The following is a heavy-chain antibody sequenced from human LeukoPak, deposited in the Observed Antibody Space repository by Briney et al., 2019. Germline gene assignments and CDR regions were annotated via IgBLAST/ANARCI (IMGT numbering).Heavy chain of an antibody. Sequence: GGSLRLSCAASGFTFSTYAMNWVRQAPGQGLEWVSGISGSGDNTYYADSVRGRSTISRDKSKSTVYLQMNSLGVEDTAIYYCARGRKLGAPTYFFDYWGQGTLVTVSS. CDR2: ISGSGDNT. D-gene: IGHD1-26*01. CDR1: GFTFSTYA. J-gene: IGHJ4*02. V-gene: IGHV3-23*01. CDR3: ARGRKLGAPTYFFDY.